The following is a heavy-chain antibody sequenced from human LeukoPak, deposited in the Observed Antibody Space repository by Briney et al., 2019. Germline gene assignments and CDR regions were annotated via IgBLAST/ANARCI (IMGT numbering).Heavy chain of an antibody. CDR2: INTDGSST. J-gene: IGHJ6*04. CDR1: GFTFSSYW. V-gene: IGHV3-74*01. D-gene: IGHD3-22*01. CDR3: ARDGVYYDSSGYPGVMDV. Sequence: GGSPRLSCAASGFTFSSYWMHWVRQAPGKGLVWVSRINTDGSSTSYADSVKGRFTISRDNAKNTLYLQMNSLRAEDTAVYYCARDGVYYDSSGYPGVMDVWGKGTTVTVSS.